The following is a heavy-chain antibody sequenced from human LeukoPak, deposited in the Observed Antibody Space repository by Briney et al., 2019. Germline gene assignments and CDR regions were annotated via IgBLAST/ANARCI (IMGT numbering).Heavy chain of an antibody. J-gene: IGHJ4*02. V-gene: IGHV4-39*01. CDR3: ARHRAYYYDSSGYWIPVSEEFGYFDY. CDR1: GGSISSSSYY. D-gene: IGHD3-22*01. Sequence: KPSETLSLTCTVSGGSISSSSYYWGWIRQPPGKGLEWIGSIYYSGSTYYNPSLKSRVTISVDTSKNQFSLKLSSVTAADTAVYYCARHRAYYYDSSGYWIPVSEEFGYFDYWGQGTLVTVSS. CDR2: IYYSGST.